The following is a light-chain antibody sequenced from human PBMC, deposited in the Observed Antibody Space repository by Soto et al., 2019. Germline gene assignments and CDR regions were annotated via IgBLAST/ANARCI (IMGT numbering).Light chain of an antibody. CDR1: QGISNY. CDR2: AAS. J-gene: IGKJ1*01. Sequence: DIQMTQSPSSLSTSVGDRVTITCRASQGISNYLAWYQQKPGKVPKLLIYAASTLQSGVPSRFSGSGSGTDFTLTISSLQTEDVATYFCQKYYSAPWTFGQGTKVDIK. V-gene: IGKV1-27*01. CDR3: QKYYSAPWT.